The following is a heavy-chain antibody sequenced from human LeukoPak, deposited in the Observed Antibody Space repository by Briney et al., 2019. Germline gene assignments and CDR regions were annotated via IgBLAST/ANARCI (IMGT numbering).Heavy chain of an antibody. Sequence: SETLSPTCTVSGDSISSYYWSWIRQPAGKGLEWIGRIYASGTTNYNPSLKSRVTMSVDTSKNEFSLNLISVTAADTAVFYCARQGMGDHRVFDYWGQGTLVTVSS. CDR2: IYASGTT. CDR1: GDSISSYY. J-gene: IGHJ4*02. D-gene: IGHD2-21*02. V-gene: IGHV4-4*07. CDR3: ARQGMGDHRVFDY.